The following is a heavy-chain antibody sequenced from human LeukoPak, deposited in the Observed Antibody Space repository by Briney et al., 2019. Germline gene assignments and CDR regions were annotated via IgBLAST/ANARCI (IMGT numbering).Heavy chain of an antibody. CDR1: GFTFSSYE. CDR2: ISSSGSTI. Sequence: PGGSLRLSCAASGFTFSSYEMSWVRQAPGKGLEWVSYISSSGSTIYYADSVKGRFTISRDNAKNSLYLQMNSLRAEDTAVYYCASGCGGDCYSPLDYWGQGTLVTVSP. CDR3: ASGCGGDCYSPLDY. J-gene: IGHJ4*02. D-gene: IGHD2-21*02. V-gene: IGHV3-48*03.